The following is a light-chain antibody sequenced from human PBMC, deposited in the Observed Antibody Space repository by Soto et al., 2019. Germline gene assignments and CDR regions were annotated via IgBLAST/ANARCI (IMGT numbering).Light chain of an antibody. Sequence: IVLTQSPATLSLSPGERVTLSCWASQSVSNSLAWYQQKPGQAPRLLIYDVSNRATGIPARFSGSGSGTGFTLTITSLEPEDFAVCFCQQRSNWPRVTFGQGTRLEIK. CDR3: QQRSNWPRVT. CDR2: DVS. V-gene: IGKV3-11*01. CDR1: QSVSNS. J-gene: IGKJ5*01.